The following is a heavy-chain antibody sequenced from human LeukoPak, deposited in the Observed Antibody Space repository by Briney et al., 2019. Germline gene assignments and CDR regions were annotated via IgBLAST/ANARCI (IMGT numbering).Heavy chain of an antibody. V-gene: IGHV3-48*02. D-gene: IGHD1-26*01. CDR2: ITSSSTNI. CDR3: ATSGNYYLKY. J-gene: IGHJ4*02. Sequence: GRSLTLSCAAYGPTFSTYNMNWVRQAPGRGLEWFSHITSSSTNIYHADSVKGRFTISRDNANIELSLQMNSLRDKYTAVYYCATSGNYYLKYWGQGTLVTVSS. CDR1: GPTFSTYN.